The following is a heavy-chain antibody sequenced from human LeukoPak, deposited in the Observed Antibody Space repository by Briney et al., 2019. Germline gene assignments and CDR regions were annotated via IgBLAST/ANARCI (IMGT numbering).Heavy chain of an antibody. CDR1: GSPFSNYS. V-gene: IGHV3-48*01. D-gene: IGHD4-17*01. J-gene: IGHJ4*02. CDR3: ARGAVTTFGY. CDR2: ISSTSRSI. Sequence: GGSLRPACVLSGSPFSNYSMNWVRQPPGKGLEWVSYISSTSRSIDYIDSVKGRFTIYTDNSKNTLYLQMNSLRAEDTAVYYCARGAVTTFGYWGQGTLVTVSS.